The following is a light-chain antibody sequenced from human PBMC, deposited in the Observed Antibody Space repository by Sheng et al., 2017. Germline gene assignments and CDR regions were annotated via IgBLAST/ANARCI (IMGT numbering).Light chain of an antibody. J-gene: IGKJ1*01. V-gene: IGKV3-15*01. CDR2: GAS. CDR1: QSVSSN. CDR3: QQYHNWPRT. Sequence: EIVMTQSPATLSVSPGERATLSCRASQSVSSNLAWYQQKPGQAPRLLIYGASTRATGFPARFSGSGSGTEFTLTISSLQSEDFAVYYCQQYHNWPRTFGQGTNVE.